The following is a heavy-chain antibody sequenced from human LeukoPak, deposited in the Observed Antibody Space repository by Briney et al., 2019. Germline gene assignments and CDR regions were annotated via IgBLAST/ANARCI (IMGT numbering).Heavy chain of an antibody. CDR2: ISARDGRT. D-gene: IGHD5-18*01. Sequence: GGSLRLSCPASGFIFSDHAMNWVRQAPGKGLEWVSIISARDGRTYYADSVKGRFTISRDNSKNTLYLQMNSLRVEDTAVYYCAKVDTAMGAGDYWGQGTLVTVSS. CDR3: AKVDTAMGAGDY. CDR1: GFIFSDHA. V-gene: IGHV3-23*01. J-gene: IGHJ4*02.